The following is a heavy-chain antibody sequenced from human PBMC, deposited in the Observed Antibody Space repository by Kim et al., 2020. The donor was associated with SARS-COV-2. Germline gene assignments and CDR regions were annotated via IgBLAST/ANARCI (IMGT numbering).Heavy chain of an antibody. CDR3: TTRPGTTGTTSY. CDR1: GFTFSNAW. J-gene: IGHJ4*02. CDR2: IKSKTDGGTT. V-gene: IGHV3-15*01. Sequence: GGSLRLSCAASGFTFSNAWMSWVRQAPGKGLEWVGRIKSKTDGGTTDYAAPVKGRFTIPRDDSKNTLYLQMNSLKTEDTAVYYCTTRPGTTGTTSYWGQGNLVTVAS. D-gene: IGHD1-1*01.